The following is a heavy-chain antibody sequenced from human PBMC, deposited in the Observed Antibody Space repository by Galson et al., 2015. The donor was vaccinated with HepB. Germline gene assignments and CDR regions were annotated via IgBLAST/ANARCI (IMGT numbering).Heavy chain of an antibody. J-gene: IGHJ4*02. CDR1: GFTFSNYA. CDR3: AGAHGSGWKDFHY. Sequence: SLRLSCAASGFTFSNYAMHWVRQAPGKGLEWVAVISFDGSNKYYADSVKGRFSMSRDNSKNTLHLEMNSLRSEDTAVYYCAGAHGSGWKDFHYAAQATLLTASS. D-gene: IGHD6-25*01. V-gene: IGHV3-30*04. CDR2: ISFDGSNK.